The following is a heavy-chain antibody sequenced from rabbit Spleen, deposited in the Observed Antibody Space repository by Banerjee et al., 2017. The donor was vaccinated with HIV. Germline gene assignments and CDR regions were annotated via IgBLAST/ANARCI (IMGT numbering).Heavy chain of an antibody. D-gene: IGHD1-1*01. CDR3: ARSGYVGGDYTWDL. J-gene: IGHJ4*01. V-gene: IGHV1S40*01. CDR2: IAGSGST. Sequence: QSLEESGGDLVKPGASLTLTCTASGFSFSSSDYMCWVRQAPGKGLEWISCIAGSGSTHYASWAKGRFTMHKTSSTTVTLQLTSLTAADMATYFCARSGYVGGDYTWDLWGPGTLVTVS. CDR1: GFSFSSSDY.